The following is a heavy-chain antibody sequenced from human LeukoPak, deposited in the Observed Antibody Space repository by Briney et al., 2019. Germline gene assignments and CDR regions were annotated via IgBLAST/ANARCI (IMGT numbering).Heavy chain of an antibody. V-gene: IGHV1-2*02. D-gene: IGHD6-19*01. CDR3: ARWRGYSSGWSGPFDD. Sequence: ASVTVSSKASGYTFTGHFMRWVRQAPGQGLEWMGWIDTKSGGTNYAQKFQGRVTMTRDTSISTGYMELSRLTSDDTAVYYCARWRGYSSGWSGPFDDWGQGTLVTVSS. CDR1: GYTFTGHF. CDR2: IDTKSGGT. J-gene: IGHJ4*02.